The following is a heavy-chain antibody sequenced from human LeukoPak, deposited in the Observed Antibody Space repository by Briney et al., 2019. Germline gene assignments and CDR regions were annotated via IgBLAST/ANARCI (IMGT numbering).Heavy chain of an antibody. Sequence: SETLSLTCTVSAGSISSTSYYWGWIRQPPGKGLEWIGSIYYSGSTYYNPSLKSRVTISEDTSKNQFSLKLSSVTVADTAVYYCARARSGLDYWGQGTLVTVSS. CDR3: ARARSGLDY. CDR2: IYYSGST. D-gene: IGHD2-15*01. CDR1: AGSISSTSYY. J-gene: IGHJ4*02. V-gene: IGHV4-39*01.